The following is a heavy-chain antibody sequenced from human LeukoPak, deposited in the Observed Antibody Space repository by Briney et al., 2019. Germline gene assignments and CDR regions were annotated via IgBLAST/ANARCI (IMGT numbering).Heavy chain of an antibody. Sequence: SGPTLANPTQTLTLTCTFSGFSLNTSGMCVSWIRQPPGKALEWLARIDWDDYKYYITSLKTRLTISKDTSKNQVVLTMTNMDPVDTATYYCARIRSMPGYYFDYWGQGTLVTVSS. CDR3: ARIRSMPGYYFDY. J-gene: IGHJ4*02. D-gene: IGHD2/OR15-2a*01. CDR1: GFSLNTSGMC. V-gene: IGHV2-70*11. CDR2: IDWDDYK.